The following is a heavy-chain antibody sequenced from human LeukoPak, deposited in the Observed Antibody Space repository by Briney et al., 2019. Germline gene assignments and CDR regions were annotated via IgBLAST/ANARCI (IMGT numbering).Heavy chain of an antibody. CDR2: INPNSGGT. Sequence: GASVKVSCKASGYTFTGYYMHWVRQAPGQGLEWMGWINPNSGGTNYAQKFQGRVTMTRDTSISTAYMELSRLRSDDTAVYYCARVLRSRQLDSSGWYVGYWGQGTLVTVSS. CDR1: GYTFTGYY. J-gene: IGHJ4*02. V-gene: IGHV1-2*02. CDR3: ARVLRSRQLDSSGWYVGY. D-gene: IGHD6-19*01.